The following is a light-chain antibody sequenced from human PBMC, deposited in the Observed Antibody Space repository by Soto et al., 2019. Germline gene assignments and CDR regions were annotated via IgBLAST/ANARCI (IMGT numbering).Light chain of an antibody. Sequence: EIVRRHSPATLSVSAGERATLSCRASQSVGSDLAWYQQKPGQAPRLVIFGASTRATGIPDRFSGSGSGTDFTLTISRLEPEDFAVYYCQQYGSSPVITCGQGTRREI. V-gene: IGKV3-20*01. CDR1: QSVGSD. CDR3: QQYGSSPVIT. CDR2: GAS. J-gene: IGKJ5*01.